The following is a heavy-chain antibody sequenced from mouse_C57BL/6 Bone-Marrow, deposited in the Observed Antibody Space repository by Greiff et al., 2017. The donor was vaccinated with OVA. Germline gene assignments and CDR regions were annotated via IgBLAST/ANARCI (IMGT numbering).Heavy chain of an antibody. CDR2: ISSGGSYT. CDR3: ARRVITTVVAPWYFDV. Sequence: VQLKESGGDLVKPGGSLKLSCAASGFTFSSYGMSWVRQTPDKRLEWVATISSGGSYTYYPDSVKGRFTISRDNAKNTLYLQMSSLKSEDTAMYYCARRVITTVVAPWYFDVWGTGTTVTVSS. J-gene: IGHJ1*03. CDR1: GFTFSSYG. V-gene: IGHV5-6*01. D-gene: IGHD1-1*01.